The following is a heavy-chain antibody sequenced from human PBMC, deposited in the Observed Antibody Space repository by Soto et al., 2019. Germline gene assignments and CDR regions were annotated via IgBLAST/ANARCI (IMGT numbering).Heavy chain of an antibody. Sequence: GSSVKVSCKASGYTFTGYYMHWVRQAPGQGLEWMGWINPNSGGTNYAQKFQGRVTMTRDTSISTAYMELSRLRSDDTAVYYCASTMVRGVINYGMYVWGQGTTVTVSS. CDR3: ASTMVRGVINYGMYV. V-gene: IGHV1-2*02. J-gene: IGHJ6*02. D-gene: IGHD3-10*01. CDR1: GYTFTGYY. CDR2: INPNSGGT.